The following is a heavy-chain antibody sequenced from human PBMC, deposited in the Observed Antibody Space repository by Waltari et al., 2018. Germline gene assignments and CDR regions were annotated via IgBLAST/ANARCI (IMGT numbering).Heavy chain of an antibody. V-gene: IGHV1-8*01. D-gene: IGHD3-16*01. CDR1: GYTFTSYD. CDR3: AKMSVGDVIIDS. CDR2: MNPNTGNA. Sequence: QVQLVQSGAEVKKPGASVKVSCKTSGYTFTSYDINWVRQATGQGLEWMGWMNPNTGNAGQTQKFQGRVTMTRDTSTSTAYMELSSLKSEDTGVYYCAKMSVGDVIIDSWGQGTLVTVSS. J-gene: IGHJ4*02.